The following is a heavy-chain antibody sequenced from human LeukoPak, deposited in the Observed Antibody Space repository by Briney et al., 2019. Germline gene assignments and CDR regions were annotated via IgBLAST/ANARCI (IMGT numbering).Heavy chain of an antibody. D-gene: IGHD2-2*01. CDR1: GGSISSHY. J-gene: IGHJ3*02. CDR3: ARRKRYCSSTSCPSFGAFDI. CDR2: IYYSGST. Sequence: SETLSLTCTVSGGSISSHYWSWIRQPPGKGLEWIGYIYYSGSTNYNPSLKSRVTISVDTSKNQFSLKLSSVTAADTAVYYCARRKRYCSSTSCPSFGAFDIWGQGTMVTVSS. V-gene: IGHV4-59*11.